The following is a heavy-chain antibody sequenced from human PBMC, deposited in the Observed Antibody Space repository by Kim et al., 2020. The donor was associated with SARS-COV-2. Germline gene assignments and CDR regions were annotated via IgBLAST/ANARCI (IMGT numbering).Heavy chain of an antibody. D-gene: IGHD6-13*01. CDR1: GFTFSSYW. J-gene: IGHJ6*02. Sequence: GGSLRLSCAASGFTFSSYWMSWVRQAPGKGLEWVANIKQDGSEKYYVDSVKGRFTISRDNAKNSLYLQMNSLRAEDTAVYYCASTSSSWYYYYYYYGMDVWGQGTTVTVSS. CDR2: IKQDGSEK. V-gene: IGHV3-7*01. CDR3: ASTSSSWYYYYYYYGMDV.